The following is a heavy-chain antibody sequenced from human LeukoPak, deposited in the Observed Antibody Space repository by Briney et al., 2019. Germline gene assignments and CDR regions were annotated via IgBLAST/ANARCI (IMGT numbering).Heavy chain of an antibody. D-gene: IGHD1-7*01. Sequence: GASVKVSCKACGYTFTSYDINEVRQATGQGLEWMGWMNPNSGTTGYGREFQGRVTMTRNTSINTAYMELSSLRSEDTAVYYCARGRGVELELRFRNWFDPWGQGTLVTVSS. CDR2: MNPNSGTT. V-gene: IGHV1-8*01. CDR3: ARGRGVELELRFRNWFDP. CDR1: GYTFTSYD. J-gene: IGHJ5*02.